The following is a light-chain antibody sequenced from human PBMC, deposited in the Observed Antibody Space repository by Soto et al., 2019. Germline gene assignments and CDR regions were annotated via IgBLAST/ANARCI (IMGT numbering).Light chain of an antibody. CDR1: QSVRTN. CDR3: QQYAYWPET. CDR2: YSS. Sequence: MTQFPDTVSVTPGETVTLSCGASQSVRTNLAWYQQRPGQAPRRLIHYSSTRASDIPARFSGSGSGTNFTLAISSLQSEDFAVYYCQQYAYWPETFGQGTKVEIK. J-gene: IGKJ1*01. V-gene: IGKV3D-15*01.